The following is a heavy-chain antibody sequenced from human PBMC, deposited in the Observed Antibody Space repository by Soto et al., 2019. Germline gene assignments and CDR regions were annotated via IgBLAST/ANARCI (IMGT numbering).Heavy chain of an antibody. D-gene: IGHD2-15*01. CDR3: ARYCSGGSCYPYYYGMDF. CDR2: TWYDGTKK. J-gene: IGHJ6*02. Sequence: HVQLVESGGGVVQPGRSLRLSCAASGFTFSSYGMHWVRQAPGKGLEWVALTWYDGTKKYYADSVKGRFTISRDNSKNTXXQQMNSLRVEDTAVYYCARYCSGGSCYPYYYGMDFWGQGTTVTVSS. CDR1: GFTFSSYG. V-gene: IGHV3-33*01.